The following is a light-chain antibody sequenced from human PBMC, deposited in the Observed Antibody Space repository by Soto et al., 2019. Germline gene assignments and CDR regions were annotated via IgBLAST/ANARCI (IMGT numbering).Light chain of an antibody. Sequence: QSALTQPASVSGSPVQSITISCTGTSSDIGSFNFVSWYQQHPGTVPKLMIFDVNRRPSGVSDRFSGSKSGNTASLTISGLQAEDEGDYYCSSYTSSSTHVVGSGTKVTVL. CDR3: SSYTSSSTHV. CDR2: DVN. V-gene: IGLV2-14*03. CDR1: SSDIGSFNF. J-gene: IGLJ1*01.